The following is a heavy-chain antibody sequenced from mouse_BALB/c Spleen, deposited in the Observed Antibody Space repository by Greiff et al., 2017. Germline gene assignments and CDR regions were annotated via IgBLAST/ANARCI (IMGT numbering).Heavy chain of an antibody. Sequence: QVQLQQSGAELVRPGSSVKISCKASVYAFSSYWMNWVKQRPGQGLEWIGQIYPGDGDTNYNGKFKGKATLTADKSSSTAYMQLSSLTSEDSAVYFCARGGYDYDAAYWGQGTLVTVSA. CDR2: IYPGDGDT. CDR3: ARGGYDYDAAY. V-gene: IGHV1-80*01. D-gene: IGHD2-4*01. J-gene: IGHJ3*01. CDR1: VYAFSSYW.